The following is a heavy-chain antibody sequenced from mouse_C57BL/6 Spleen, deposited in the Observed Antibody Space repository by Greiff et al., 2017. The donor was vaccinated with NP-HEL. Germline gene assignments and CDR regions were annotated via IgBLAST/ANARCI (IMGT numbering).Heavy chain of an antibody. D-gene: IGHD2-3*01. J-gene: IGHJ4*01. Sequence: EVKLMESGGGLVKPGGSLKLSCAASGFTFSDYGMHWVRQAPEKGLEWVAYISSGSSTIYYADTVKGRFTISRDNAKNTLFLQMTSLRSEDTAMYYCARHFYDGYYHYYAMDYWGQGTSVTVSS. V-gene: IGHV5-17*01. CDR1: GFTFSDYG. CDR3: ARHFYDGYYHYYAMDY. CDR2: ISSGSSTI.